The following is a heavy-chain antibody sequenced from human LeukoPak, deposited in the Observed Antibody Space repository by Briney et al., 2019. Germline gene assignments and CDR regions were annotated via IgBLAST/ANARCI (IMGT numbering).Heavy chain of an antibody. CDR2: ISSSAGPI. CDR3: ARVRMGTTDN. CDR1: GFTFSSYE. D-gene: IGHD5-24*01. Sequence: GGSLRLSCAASGFTFSSYEMNWVRQAPGKGLEWVSYISSSAGPIYYADSVRGRFTISRDNAKKSPYLQMNNLRVEDTAVYYCARVRMGTTDNWGQGTLVTVSS. V-gene: IGHV3-48*03. J-gene: IGHJ4*02.